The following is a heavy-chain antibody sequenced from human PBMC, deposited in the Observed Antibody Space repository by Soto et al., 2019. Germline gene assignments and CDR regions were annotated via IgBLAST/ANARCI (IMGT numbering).Heavy chain of an antibody. J-gene: IGHJ6*02. Sequence: QVHLVQSGAEVRKPGASVQVSCKASGYTFTNYDIHWVRQATGQGLEWMGWLNPNSGITAFEQNFQGRVTMTRETPTSTAYMELTSLTSDDWAVFYCVRFKDYSQGMDVWGQGTTITV. CDR2: LNPNSGIT. V-gene: IGHV1-8*01. CDR3: VRFKDYSQGMDV. CDR1: GYTFTNYD.